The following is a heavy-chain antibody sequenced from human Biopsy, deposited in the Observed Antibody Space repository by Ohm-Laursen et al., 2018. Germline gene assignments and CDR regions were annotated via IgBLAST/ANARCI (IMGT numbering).Heavy chain of an antibody. Sequence: GASVKVSCNASGYTFTSHDINWVRQATGQGLEWMGWMSPNTGNTVYAQRFQDRVTMTSDTSTGTAYMELTSLTSDDTAVYFCARWETTLGRSLDSWGQGTLVAVSS. D-gene: IGHD1-26*01. CDR2: MSPNTGNT. V-gene: IGHV1-8*01. J-gene: IGHJ4*02. CDR3: ARWETTLGRSLDS. CDR1: GYTFTSHD.